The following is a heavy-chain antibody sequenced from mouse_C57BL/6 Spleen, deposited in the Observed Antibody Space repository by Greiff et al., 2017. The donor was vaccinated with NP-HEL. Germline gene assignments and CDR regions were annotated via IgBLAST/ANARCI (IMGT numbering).Heavy chain of an antibody. J-gene: IGHJ3*01. Sequence: VQLQQSGAELVKPGASVKISCKASGYAFSSYWMNWVKQRPGKGLEWIGQIYPGDGDTNYNGKFKGKATLTADKSSSTAYMQLSSLTSEDSAVYFCARSGASIVTTSWFAYWGQGTLVTVSA. CDR2: IYPGDGDT. CDR1: GYAFSSYW. D-gene: IGHD2-5*01. CDR3: ARSGASIVTTSWFAY. V-gene: IGHV1-80*01.